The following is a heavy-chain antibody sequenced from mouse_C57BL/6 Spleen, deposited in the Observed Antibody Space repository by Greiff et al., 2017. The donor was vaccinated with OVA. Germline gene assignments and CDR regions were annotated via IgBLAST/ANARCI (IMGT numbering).Heavy chain of an antibody. V-gene: IGHV1-80*01. J-gene: IGHJ2*01. CDR2: IYPGDGDT. Sequence: QVHVKQSGAELVKPGASVKISCKASGYAFSSYWMNWVKQRPGKGLEWIGQIYPGDGDTNYNGKFKGKATLTADKSSSTAYMQLSSLTSEDSAVYFCARRGYYGSSYYFDYWGQGTTLTVSS. CDR3: ARRGYYGSSYYFDY. D-gene: IGHD1-1*01. CDR1: GYAFSSYW.